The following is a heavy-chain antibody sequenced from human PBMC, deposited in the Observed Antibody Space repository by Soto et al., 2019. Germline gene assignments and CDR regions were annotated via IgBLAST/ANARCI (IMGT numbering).Heavy chain of an antibody. Sequence: SQTLSLTCAISGDSVSSNSAAWNWIRQSPSRGLEWLGRTYYRSKWYNDYAVSVKSRITINPDTSKNQFSLQLNSVTPEDTAVYYCARDHRGPSLWRYYYYYYGMDVWGQVTTVTVSS. J-gene: IGHJ6*02. CDR2: TYYRSKWYN. D-gene: IGHD3-10*01. V-gene: IGHV6-1*01. CDR3: ARDHRGPSLWRYYYYYYGMDV. CDR1: GDSVSSNSAA.